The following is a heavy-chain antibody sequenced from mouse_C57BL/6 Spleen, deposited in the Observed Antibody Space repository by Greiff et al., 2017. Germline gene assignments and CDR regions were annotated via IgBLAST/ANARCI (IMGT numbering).Heavy chain of an antibody. J-gene: IGHJ4*01. CDR1: GFTFSDYG. D-gene: IGHD2-3*01. V-gene: IGHV5-17*01. CDR2: ISRGSSTT. Sequence: EVKVVESGAGLVKPGASLKLSCAASGFTFSDYGMNWVRQGPEKGLEWVAYISRGSSTTNYAHKVKGQFTISRDKATNTFFLQMTRLRSEDTAMYYCARPRDGYLYALDYWGQGTSVTVAS. CDR3: ARPRDGYLYALDY.